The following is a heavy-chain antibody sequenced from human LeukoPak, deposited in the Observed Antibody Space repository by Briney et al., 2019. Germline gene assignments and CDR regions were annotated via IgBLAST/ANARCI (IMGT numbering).Heavy chain of an antibody. V-gene: IGHV1-2*02. J-gene: IGHJ4*02. CDR1: GYTLTGYY. Sequence: ASVKVSCKASGYTLTGYYMHWVRQAPGQGLEWMGWINPNSGGTNYAQKFQGRVTMTRDTSISTAYMELSRLRSDDTAVYYCARESPSLGYCSGGSCYRYFGYWGQGTLVTVSS. CDR3: ARESPSLGYCSGGSCYRYFGY. D-gene: IGHD2-15*01. CDR2: INPNSGGT.